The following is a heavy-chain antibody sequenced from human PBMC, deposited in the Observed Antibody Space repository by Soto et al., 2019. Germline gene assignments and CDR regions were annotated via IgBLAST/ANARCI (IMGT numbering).Heavy chain of an antibody. CDR2: IKGKTDGGTT. J-gene: IGHJ6*02. V-gene: IGHV3-15*07. Sequence: EVQLVESGGALVNLGGSLRLPCAASGFTFRKAWMNWVRQAQGKGLEWVGRIKGKTDGGTTDYAGPVKGRFTISRDDSKNTLYLQMNSLKTEDTAVYYCTTIMITFGGVIEPQYYYYYGMDVWGQGTTVTVSS. D-gene: IGHD3-16*02. CDR3: TTIMITFGGVIEPQYYYYYGMDV. CDR1: GFTFRKAW.